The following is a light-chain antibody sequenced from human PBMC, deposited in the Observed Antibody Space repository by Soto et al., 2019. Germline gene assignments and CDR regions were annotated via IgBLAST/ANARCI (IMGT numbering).Light chain of an antibody. J-gene: IGLJ2*01. CDR3: GTWDNSLGAEV. Sequence: QSVLTQPPSVSAAPGQKVTISCSGSNSNIGNNYVSWYQQLPGTAPKLLIYDNHKRPSGIPDRFSGSKSGTSATLGITGLQTGDEADYYCGTWDNSLGAEVFGGGTKVTVL. V-gene: IGLV1-51*01. CDR2: DNH. CDR1: NSNIGNNY.